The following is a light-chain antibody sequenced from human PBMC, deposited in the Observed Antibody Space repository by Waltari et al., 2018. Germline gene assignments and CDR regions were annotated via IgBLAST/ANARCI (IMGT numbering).Light chain of an antibody. J-gene: IGKJ1*01. CDR2: AAS. V-gene: IGKV1-9*01. CDR1: QGISSY. CDR3: QQLNSYPPWT. Sequence: IQLTQSPSSLSASVGARVTITCRASQGISSYLAWYQQKPGKAPKLLIYAASTLQSGVPSRFSGSGSGTDFTLTINSLQPEDFATYYCQQLNSYPPWTFGQGTKVEIK.